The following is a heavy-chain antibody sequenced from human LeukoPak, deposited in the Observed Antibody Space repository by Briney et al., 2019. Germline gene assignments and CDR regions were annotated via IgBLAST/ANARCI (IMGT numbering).Heavy chain of an antibody. Sequence: PGRSLRLSCAASGFTFSSYGMHWVRQAPGKGLEWVAVISYDGTNKYYADSVKGRFTISRDDSKNTLYVQMNSLRAEDTALYYCAKALYSSSWYSLGYWGQGTLVTVSS. CDR3: AKALYSSSWYSLGY. CDR2: ISYDGTNK. CDR1: GFTFSSYG. J-gene: IGHJ4*02. V-gene: IGHV3-30*18. D-gene: IGHD6-13*01.